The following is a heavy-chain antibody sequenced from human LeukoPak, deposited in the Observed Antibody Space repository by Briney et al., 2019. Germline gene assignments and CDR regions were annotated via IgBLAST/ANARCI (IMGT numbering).Heavy chain of an antibody. V-gene: IGHV4-38-2*02. CDR3: ARVFDY. CDR1: TYSISSAYY. J-gene: IGHJ4*02. Sequence: SETLSLTCSVSTYSISSAYYWGWIRQPPGKGLEWIGEIYHSGSSNYNPSLKSRVTISVDKSKNQLSLKLSSVTAADTAVYYCARVFDYWGQGTLVTVSS. CDR2: IYHSGSS.